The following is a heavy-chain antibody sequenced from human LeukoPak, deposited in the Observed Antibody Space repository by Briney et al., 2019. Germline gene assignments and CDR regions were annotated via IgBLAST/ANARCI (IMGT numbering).Heavy chain of an antibody. CDR2: ISSSSYI. J-gene: IGHJ4*02. V-gene: IGHV3-21*01. Sequence: PGGSLRLSCAASGFTFSSYSMNWVRQAPGKGLEWVSSISSSSYIYYADSVKGRFTISRDNAKNSVYLHMNSLRAEDTAVYYCARDGSYYDTGYFDYWGQGTLVTVSS. CDR3: ARDGSYYDTGYFDY. CDR1: GFTFSSYS. D-gene: IGHD3-22*01.